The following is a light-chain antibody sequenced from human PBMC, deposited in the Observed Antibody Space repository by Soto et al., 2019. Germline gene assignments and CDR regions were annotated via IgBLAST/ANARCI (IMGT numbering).Light chain of an antibody. CDR3: QQYGSSPRT. CDR2: GAS. V-gene: IGKV3D-15*02. Sequence: EIVMSRSPATLSLSPWEIATLSGRASQSISSKLAWYQQKPGQAPRLLIYGASTRATGIPDRFSGSGSGTDFTLTISRLESEDFAVYYCQQYGSSPRTFGQGTKVDIK. J-gene: IGKJ1*01. CDR1: QSISSK.